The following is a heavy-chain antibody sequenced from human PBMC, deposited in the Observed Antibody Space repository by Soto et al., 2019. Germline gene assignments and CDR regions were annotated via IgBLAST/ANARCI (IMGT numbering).Heavy chain of an antibody. CDR1: GGSISSYY. J-gene: IGHJ4*02. CDR3: SRHIMITFGGARPFFAF. Sequence: SETLSLTCAVSGGSISSYYWSWIRQPPGKGLEWIGYIYYSGSTNYNPSLQSRVTISVDTPKNQFSLQLRSVTAADTAVYYCSRHIMITFGGARPFFAFWGQGTLVTVSS. CDR2: IYYSGST. V-gene: IGHV4-59*08. D-gene: IGHD3-16*01.